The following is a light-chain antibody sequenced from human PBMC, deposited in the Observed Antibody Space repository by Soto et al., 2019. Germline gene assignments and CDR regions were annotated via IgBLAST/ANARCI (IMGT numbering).Light chain of an antibody. CDR1: ESVSSSY. Sequence: EIVLTQSPGTLSLSPGESATLSCRASESVSSSYLAWYQQKPGQAPRLLIYGASSRATGIPDRFSGSGSGTDFPLTISRLEPEDFAVYYCQQYGSSPPWTFGQGTKVEIK. CDR3: QQYGSSPPWT. V-gene: IGKV3-20*01. CDR2: GAS. J-gene: IGKJ1*01.